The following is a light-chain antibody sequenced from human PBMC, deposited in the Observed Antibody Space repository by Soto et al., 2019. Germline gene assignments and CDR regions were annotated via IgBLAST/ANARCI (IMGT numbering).Light chain of an antibody. CDR2: GAS. CDR3: QQYSSSPLT. Sequence: EIVLTQSPGTLSLSPGERATLSCRASQSVSSSYLAWYQQKPGQAPRLLIYGASNRATGIPDRFSGSGSGTDFTLTITRREPEDFSVYFCQQYSSSPLTFGGGTKVEIK. CDR1: QSVSSSY. J-gene: IGKJ4*01. V-gene: IGKV3-20*01.